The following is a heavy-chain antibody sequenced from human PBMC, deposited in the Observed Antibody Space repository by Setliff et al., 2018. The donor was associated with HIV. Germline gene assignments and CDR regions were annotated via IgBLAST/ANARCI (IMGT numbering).Heavy chain of an antibody. CDR2: INPSGGST. D-gene: IGHD5-12*01. V-gene: IGHV1-46*01. CDR1: GYTFTNYY. Sequence: ASVKVSCKASGYTFTNYYIHWVRQAPGQGLEWMGIINPSGGSTTYAQNFQGIVTMTRDTSTSTVYMELRSLKSEDTAVYYCARDMSGGDGYNHGAFDIWGQGTMVTVSS. J-gene: IGHJ3*02. CDR3: ARDMSGGDGYNHGAFDI.